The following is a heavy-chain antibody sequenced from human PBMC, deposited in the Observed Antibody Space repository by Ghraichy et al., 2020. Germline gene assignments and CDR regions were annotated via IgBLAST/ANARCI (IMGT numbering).Heavy chain of an antibody. CDR2: INHDGSQR. CDR3: ARGHIG. Sequence: GGSLRLSCAASGFTFSGYWLSWVRQAPGKGLEWVANINHDGSQRDYVDSVKGRFTISRDDAKNSLYLQMNSLRAEDTAVYYCARGHIGWGQGTLVTVSS. CDR1: GFTFSGYW. V-gene: IGHV3-7*03. J-gene: IGHJ4*02.